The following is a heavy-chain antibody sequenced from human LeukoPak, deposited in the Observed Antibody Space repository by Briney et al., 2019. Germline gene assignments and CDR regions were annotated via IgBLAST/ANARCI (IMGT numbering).Heavy chain of an antibody. D-gene: IGHD3-3*01. Sequence: ASVKLSCKASGYTFTGYYMHWVRQAPGQGLEWMGWISPNSGDTDIAQKFQGRVTMTRDTSIGTSYMEVDSLTSDDTAVYYCARGSPLRFLEWLLYDYYMDVWGKGTTVTVSS. CDR3: ARGSPLRFLEWLLYDYYMDV. V-gene: IGHV1-2*02. J-gene: IGHJ6*03. CDR2: ISPNSGDT. CDR1: GYTFTGYY.